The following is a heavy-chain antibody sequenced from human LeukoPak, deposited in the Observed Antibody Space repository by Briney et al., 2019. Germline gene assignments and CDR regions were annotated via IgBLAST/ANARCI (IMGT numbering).Heavy chain of an antibody. D-gene: IGHD3-10*01. CDR1: GLAFNTYA. CDR2: IWHDGSHK. J-gene: IGHJ4*02. CDR3: AGEIFGSGSYPDF. Sequence: GRSLRPSCAASGLAFNTYAMHWVRPAPGQGMEWVALIWHDGSHKFYSNSVRGQFTISRDNSKNTVSLQMNNLSPEDTAVYYCAGEIFGSGSYPDFWGQGTLVTVSS. V-gene: IGHV3-33*01.